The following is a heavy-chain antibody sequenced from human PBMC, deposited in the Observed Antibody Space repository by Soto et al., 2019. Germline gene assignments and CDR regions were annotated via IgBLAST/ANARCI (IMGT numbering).Heavy chain of an antibody. CDR2: LYHIGST. J-gene: IGHJ6*02. D-gene: IGHD2-2*01. CDR1: GYSISSGNY. CDR3: TSRTSCYDESCVDV. Sequence: PSETLSLTCAVSGYSISSGNYWAWIRQPPERGLEWIGSLYHIGSTHYNTSLKGRVTMSVDTSKNHSSLELSSVTAADTAIYYCTSRTSCYDESCVDVWGQGTMVTVSS. V-gene: IGHV4-38-2*01.